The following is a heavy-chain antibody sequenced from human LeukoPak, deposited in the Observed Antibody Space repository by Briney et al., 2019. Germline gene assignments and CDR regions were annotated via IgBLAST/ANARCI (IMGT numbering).Heavy chain of an antibody. Sequence: PGGSPRLSCAASGFTFSSYWMHWVRQAPGKGLVWVSRINSDGSSTSYADSVKGRFTISRDNAKNTLYLQMNSLRAEDTAVYYCARAGDSSGPDAFDIWGQGTMVTVSS. D-gene: IGHD3-22*01. J-gene: IGHJ3*02. CDR3: ARAGDSSGPDAFDI. CDR2: INSDGSST. V-gene: IGHV3-74*01. CDR1: GFTFSSYW.